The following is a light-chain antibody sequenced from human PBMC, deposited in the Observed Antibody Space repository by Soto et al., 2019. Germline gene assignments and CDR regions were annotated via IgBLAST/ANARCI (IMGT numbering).Light chain of an antibody. Sequence: EIVLTQSPGTLSLSPGERATLSCRASQSVSSTYLAWYQQKPGQAPRLLIFGASRRATDIPDRFSGGGSGTDFTLTISRLKPEDFAVYYCQQYGSSPYTFGQGTKLEIK. J-gene: IGKJ2*01. CDR3: QQYGSSPYT. CDR2: GAS. CDR1: QSVSSTY. V-gene: IGKV3-20*01.